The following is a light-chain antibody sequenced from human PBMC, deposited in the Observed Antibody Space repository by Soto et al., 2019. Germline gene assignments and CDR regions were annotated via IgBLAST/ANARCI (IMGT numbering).Light chain of an antibody. Sequence: DIQMTQSPSSLSASIGDRITITCRASQDIRNSLAWYQQKPGKVPKLLIYAASTLQSGVPSRFSGNGSGTDFTLTISSLQPEDVATYSCQKYNSAPLTFGGGTEVEIK. CDR2: AAS. V-gene: IGKV1-27*01. CDR1: QDIRNS. CDR3: QKYNSAPLT. J-gene: IGKJ4*01.